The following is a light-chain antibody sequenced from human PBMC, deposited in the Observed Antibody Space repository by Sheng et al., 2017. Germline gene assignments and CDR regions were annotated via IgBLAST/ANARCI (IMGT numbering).Light chain of an antibody. CDR2: DAS. CDR1: QSVESSN. Sequence: ETVLTQSPGTLSLSPGERATLSCRASQSVESSNLAWYQQKPGQSPRLLIYDASSRATGIPDRFSGSGSGTDFTLTIARLEPEDFAVYYCQQYGSSPPYTFGQGTKVEIK. CDR3: QQYGSSPPYT. V-gene: IGKV3-20*01. J-gene: IGKJ2*01.